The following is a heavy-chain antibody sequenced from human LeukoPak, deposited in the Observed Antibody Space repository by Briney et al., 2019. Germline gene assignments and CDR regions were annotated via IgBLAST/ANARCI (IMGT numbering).Heavy chain of an antibody. V-gene: IGHV3-53*04. CDR2: IYSGGST. CDR3: ARDAGYSYGPLDY. CDR1: GFTFSSYS. J-gene: IGHJ4*02. Sequence: QPGGSLRLSCAASGFTFSSYSMNWVRQAPGKGLEWVSVIYSGGSTYYADSVKGRFTISRHNSKNTLYLQMNSLRAEDTAVYYCARDAGYSYGPLDYWGQGTLVTVSS. D-gene: IGHD5-18*01.